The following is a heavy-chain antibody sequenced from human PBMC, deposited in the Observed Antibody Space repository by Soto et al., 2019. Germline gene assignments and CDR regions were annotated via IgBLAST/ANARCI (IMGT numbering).Heavy chain of an antibody. V-gene: IGHV1-2*02. D-gene: IGHD6-13*01. Sequence: ASVKVSCKASGYTFTGYYIHWVRQAPGQGLEWMGWINPNSGGTNYAQKFQGRVTMTRDTSISTAYMELSRLRSDDTAVYYCGIAAAEYYFDYWGQGTLVTVSS. J-gene: IGHJ4*02. CDR1: GYTFTGYY. CDR2: INPNSGGT. CDR3: GIAAAEYYFDY.